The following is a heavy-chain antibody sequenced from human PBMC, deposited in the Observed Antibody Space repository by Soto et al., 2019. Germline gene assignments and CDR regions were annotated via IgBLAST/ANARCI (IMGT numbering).Heavy chain of an antibody. D-gene: IGHD5-18*01. J-gene: IGHJ3*01. CDR1: GFTFHNFA. Sequence: GGSLRLSCAASGFTFHNFALNWVRQAPGKGPEWVSSVSGSGGSTYYADSVKGRFTVSRDNSKNTLFLQMNSLRVEDTAMYYCAKDKPPGYGRAFEVWGQGKMVTVSS. CDR2: VSGSGGST. V-gene: IGHV3-23*01. CDR3: AKDKPPGYGRAFEV.